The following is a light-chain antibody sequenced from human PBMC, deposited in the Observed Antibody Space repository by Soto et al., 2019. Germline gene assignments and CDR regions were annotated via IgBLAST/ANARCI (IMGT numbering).Light chain of an antibody. Sequence: QLVLTQSSSASASLGSSVKLTCTLSSGYSSYIITWHQQQPGKARRYLMKLEGSRSYNKGSGVPDRFSGSSSGADRYLTISNLQFEDEAAYYCETWDSNTHTVFGGGTKLTVL. CDR2: LEGSRSY. V-gene: IGLV4-60*02. J-gene: IGLJ3*02. CDR3: ETWDSNTHTV. CDR1: SGYSSYI.